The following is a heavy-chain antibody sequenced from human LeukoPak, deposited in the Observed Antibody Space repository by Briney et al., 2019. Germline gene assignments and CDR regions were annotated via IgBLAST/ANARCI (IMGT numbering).Heavy chain of an antibody. J-gene: IGHJ5*02. CDR3: ARDMIILQS. D-gene: IGHD3-16*01. CDR1: GFIFSNYW. CDR2: IKQDGSEK. V-gene: IGHV3-7*04. Sequence: PAGSLRLSCSASGFIFSNYWMTWVRQAPGKGLEWVANIKQDGSEKYYVDSVKGRFTISRDNAKKSLYLQMNSLRAEDTAVYFCARDMIILQSWGQGTLFSASS.